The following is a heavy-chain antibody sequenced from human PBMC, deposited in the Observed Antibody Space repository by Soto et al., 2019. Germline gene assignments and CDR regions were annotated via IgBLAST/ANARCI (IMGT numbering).Heavy chain of an antibody. CDR3: SNPEDYYGSRGSPLEY. D-gene: IGHD3-22*01. V-gene: IGHV3-30-3*02. CDR1: ICA. J-gene: IGHJ4*02. CDR2: ISYDGSNK. Sequence: ICAIHFFRKKPGKGLEKEAVISYDGSNKYYADSVKGRFTISRDNAKNTLYLQMNSLRAEDTAVYYCSNPEDYYGSRGSPLEYLGQGTLVTVSS.